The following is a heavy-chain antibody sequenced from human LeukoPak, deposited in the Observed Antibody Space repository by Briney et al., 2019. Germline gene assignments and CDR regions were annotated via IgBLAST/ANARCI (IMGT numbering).Heavy chain of an antibody. Sequence: GASVRVSCKASGYTFTSYYMHWVRQAPGQGLEWMGIINPSGGSTSYAQKFQGRVTMTRDTSTSTVYMELSSLRSEDTAVYYCARERTGNSDSSGHYDYWGQGTLVTVSS. CDR1: GYTFTSYY. V-gene: IGHV1-46*01. CDR3: ARERTGNSDSSGHYDY. D-gene: IGHD3-22*01. CDR2: INPSGGST. J-gene: IGHJ4*02.